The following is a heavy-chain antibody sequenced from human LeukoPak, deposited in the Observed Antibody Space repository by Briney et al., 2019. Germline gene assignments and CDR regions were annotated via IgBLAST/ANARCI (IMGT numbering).Heavy chain of an antibody. Sequence: PGGSLRLSCAASGSTFSSYAINWVRQAPGKWLEWVSAISVNGSNKYYADSVKGRFTISRDNSKNTLYLQMNSLRAEDTAVYYCARGRWLQAYYYYYGMDVWGQGTTVTVSS. D-gene: IGHD5-24*01. J-gene: IGHJ6*02. V-gene: IGHV3-23*01. CDR1: GSTFSSYA. CDR3: ARGRWLQAYYYYYGMDV. CDR2: ISVNGSNK.